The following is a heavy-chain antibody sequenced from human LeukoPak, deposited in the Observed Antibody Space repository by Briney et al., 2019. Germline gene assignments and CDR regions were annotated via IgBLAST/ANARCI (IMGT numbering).Heavy chain of an antibody. D-gene: IGHD3-22*01. V-gene: IGHV5-51*01. CDR2: IYPGDSDT. J-gene: IGHJ3*02. CDR3: ARRAGLYYYDSSGYAFDI. Sequence: GESLKISCKGSGYSFTSYRIGWVRQMPGKGLEWMGIIYPGDSDTRYSPSFQGQVTISADKSISTAYLQWSSLKASDTAMYYCARRAGLYYYDSSGYAFDIWGQGTMVTVSS. CDR1: GYSFTSYR.